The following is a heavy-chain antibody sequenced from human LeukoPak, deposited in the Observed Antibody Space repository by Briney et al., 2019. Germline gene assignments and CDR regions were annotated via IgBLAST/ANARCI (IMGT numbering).Heavy chain of an antibody. V-gene: IGHV3-23*01. CDR2: IFGSGGSH. CDR3: GKTTVGYSSGQKPAWPVDY. CDR1: AFTFSSRA. D-gene: IGHD5-18*01. Sequence: RTGGSLTLACEAYAFTFSSRAVCWVRQAPGEGLEWVAFIFGSGGSHHYADAVKGRFTISRDNSRNTVYLQINSLRAEDTAVYYCGKTTVGYSSGQKPAWPVDYWGQGTLVTVSS. J-gene: IGHJ4*02.